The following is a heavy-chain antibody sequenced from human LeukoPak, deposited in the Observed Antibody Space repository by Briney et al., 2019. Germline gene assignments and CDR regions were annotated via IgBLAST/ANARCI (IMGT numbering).Heavy chain of an antibody. CDR2: IYSGGTT. D-gene: IGHD6-6*01. J-gene: IGHJ4*02. CDR1: GFTVRSNY. CDR3: ARGSSSSSWGAPDY. V-gene: IGHV3-53*01. Sequence: GGSLRLSCAASGFTVRSNYMSWVRQAPGEGLDWVSVIYSGGTTYYADSVKGRFTTSRDNAKNSLYLQMNSLRAEDTAVYYCARGSSSSSWGAPDYWGQGTLVTVSS.